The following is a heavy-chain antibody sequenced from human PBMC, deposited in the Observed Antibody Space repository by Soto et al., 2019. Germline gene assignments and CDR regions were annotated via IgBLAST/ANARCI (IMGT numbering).Heavy chain of an antibody. CDR2: IYPGDSNT. D-gene: IGHD5-18*01. J-gene: IGHJ6*02. V-gene: IGHV5-51*01. CDR3: ARGGMVTTAVRGYDYGMDV. CDR1: GYIFSTYW. Sequence: GESLKISCRGSGYIFSTYWIGWVRQIPGKGLEWMGIIYPGDSNTIYGPSFQGQVTISADKSISTAYLQWSSLKASDSAIYYCARGGMVTTAVRGYDYGMDVWGLGTTVTVSS.